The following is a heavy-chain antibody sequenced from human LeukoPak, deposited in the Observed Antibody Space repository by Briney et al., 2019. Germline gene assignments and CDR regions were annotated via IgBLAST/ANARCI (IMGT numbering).Heavy chain of an antibody. V-gene: IGHV3-48*02. Sequence: PGGSLRLSCVASGFIFSDFSMNWVRQAPGKGLEWISNINNGGSPTNYADSVRGRFTISRDNAENSLYLQMNSLRDEDTAVYYCTRGSNRDDSSDFDCWGQGTLVTVSS. J-gene: IGHJ4*02. D-gene: IGHD3-22*01. CDR3: TRGSNRDDSSDFDC. CDR1: GFIFSDFS. CDR2: INNGGSPT.